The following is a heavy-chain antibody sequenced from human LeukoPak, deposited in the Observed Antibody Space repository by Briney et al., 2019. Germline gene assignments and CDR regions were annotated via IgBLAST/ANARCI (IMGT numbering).Heavy chain of an antibody. Sequence: SQTLSLTCTVSGGSISSGDYYWSWIRQPPGKGLEWIGYMYYSGSTYYNPSLKSRATISVDTSKNQYSLKLSSVTAADTAVYYCARPYYYDSRIDPWGQGTLVTVSS. CDR2: MYYSGST. CDR3: ARPYYYDSRIDP. V-gene: IGHV4-30-4*01. CDR1: GGSISSGDYY. D-gene: IGHD3-22*01. J-gene: IGHJ5*02.